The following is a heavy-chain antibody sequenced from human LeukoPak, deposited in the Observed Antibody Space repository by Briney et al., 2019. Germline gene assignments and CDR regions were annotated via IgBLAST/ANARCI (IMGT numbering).Heavy chain of an antibody. J-gene: IGHJ6*02. D-gene: IGHD4-17*01. CDR1: GFTFSSYG. CDR3: AKDWYSEDYGDVPSGMDV. CDR2: ISYDGSNK. Sequence: GGSLRLSCAASGFTFSSYGMHWVRQAPGKGLEWVAVISYDGSNKYYADSVKGRFTISRDNSKNTLYLQMNSLRAEDTAVYYCAKDWYSEDYGDVPSGMDVWGQGTTVTVSS. V-gene: IGHV3-30*18.